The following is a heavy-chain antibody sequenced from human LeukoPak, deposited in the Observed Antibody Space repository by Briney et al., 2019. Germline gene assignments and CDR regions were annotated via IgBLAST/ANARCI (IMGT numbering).Heavy chain of an antibody. Sequence: GGSLRLSCAASGFTFSSYSMNWVRQAPGRGLEWGSYISTSGNYIYYSDSVKGRFTISRENAKNTLYLQMHSMRADDTAVYYCARGAYNSGGTLEIWGQGTLVTVSS. V-gene: IGHV3-21*01. CDR3: ARGAYNSGGTLEI. D-gene: IGHD3-22*01. J-gene: IGHJ4*02. CDR2: ISTSGNYI. CDR1: GFTFSSYS.